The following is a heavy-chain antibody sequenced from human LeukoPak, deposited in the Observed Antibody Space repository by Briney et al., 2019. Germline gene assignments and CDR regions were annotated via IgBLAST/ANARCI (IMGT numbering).Heavy chain of an antibody. CDR1: GYTFTGYY. J-gene: IGHJ4*02. CDR2: INPNSGGT. V-gene: IGHV1-2*02. Sequence: GASVKVSCKASGYTFTGYYMHWVRQAPGQGLEWMGWINPNSGGTNYAQKFQGRVTMTRDTSITTAYMELSRLRSDDTAVYYCARGAYDSSGYGVYWGQGTLVTVSS. D-gene: IGHD3-22*01. CDR3: ARGAYDSSGYGVY.